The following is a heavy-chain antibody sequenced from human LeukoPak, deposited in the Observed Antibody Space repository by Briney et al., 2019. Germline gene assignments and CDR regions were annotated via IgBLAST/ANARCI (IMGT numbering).Heavy chain of an antibody. J-gene: IGHJ2*01. V-gene: IGHV4-59*08. CDR1: GGSMSSYY. CDR3: ARADPKLLWFGELSLYWYFDL. CDR2: IFYSGST. D-gene: IGHD3-10*01. Sequence: PSETLSLTCTVSGGSMSSYYWSWIRQPPGKGLEWIGYIFYSGSTEYNPSLKTPITISVDTSKNQFSLKLRSVTAADTAVYYCARADPKLLWFGELSLYWYFDLWGRGTLVTVSS.